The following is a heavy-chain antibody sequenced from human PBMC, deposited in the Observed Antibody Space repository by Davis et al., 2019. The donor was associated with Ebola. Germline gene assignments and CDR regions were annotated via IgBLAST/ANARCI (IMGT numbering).Heavy chain of an antibody. CDR3: ASEDSSGYYPWAY. Sequence: SLKISCAASGFTFDDYAMHWVRQAPGKGLEWVSGISWNSGSIGYADSVKGRFTISRDNAKNSLYLQMNSLRAEDTALYYCASEDSSGYYPWAYWGQGTLVTVSS. D-gene: IGHD3-22*01. CDR1: GFTFDDYA. J-gene: IGHJ4*02. V-gene: IGHV3-9*01. CDR2: ISWNSGSI.